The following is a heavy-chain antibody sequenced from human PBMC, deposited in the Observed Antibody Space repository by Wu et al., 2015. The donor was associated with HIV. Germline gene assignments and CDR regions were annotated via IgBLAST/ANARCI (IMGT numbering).Heavy chain of an antibody. CDR3: AREAELKYASAAFDI. CDR1: GYTFTNNY. D-gene: IGHD1-26*01. J-gene: IGHJ3*02. CDR2: INLVHLSA. V-gene: IGHV1-46*01. Sequence: QVQLVQSGAEVKTPGASVKISCETFGYTFTNNYIHWMRQAPGQGLEWMGIINLVHLSANYAQKFQDRVTLTRDTSTNTVYMELSSLRSEDTAVYYCAREAELKYASAAFDIWGQGTMVTVSS.